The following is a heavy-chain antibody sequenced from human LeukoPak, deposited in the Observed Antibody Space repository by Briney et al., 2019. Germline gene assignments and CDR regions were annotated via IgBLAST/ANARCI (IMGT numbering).Heavy chain of an antibody. V-gene: IGHV3-33*08. CDR2: IWYDGGNK. J-gene: IGHJ4*02. Sequence: GGSLRLSCAAFGFTVSSNYMSWVRQAPGKGLEWVALIWYDGGNKYFADSVKGRFTISRDNSQNTLYLQMNSLRAEDTAVYYCAREYYYDISGYFLDYWGQGTLVTVSS. D-gene: IGHD3-22*01. CDR3: AREYYYDISGYFLDY. CDR1: GFTVSSNY.